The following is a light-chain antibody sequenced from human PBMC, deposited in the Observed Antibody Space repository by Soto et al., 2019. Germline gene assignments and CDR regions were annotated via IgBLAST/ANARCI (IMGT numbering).Light chain of an antibody. Sequence: EIVLTQSPGTLSLSPGDRATLSCRASQSVGSYLAWYQQKPGQAPRLLIYGASDRATDIPDRFSGRGSGTDFTLIISRLEPEDFAVYYCQHYANSPWTFGQGTKVEIK. CDR2: GAS. J-gene: IGKJ1*01. CDR3: QHYANSPWT. V-gene: IGKV3-20*01. CDR1: QSVGSY.